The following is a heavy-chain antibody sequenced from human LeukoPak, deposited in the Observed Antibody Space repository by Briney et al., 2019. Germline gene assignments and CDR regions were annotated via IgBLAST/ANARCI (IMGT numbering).Heavy chain of an antibody. CDR2: IIPIFGTA. J-gene: IGHJ4*02. D-gene: IGHD1-26*01. Sequence: SVKVSCKASGGTFSSYAISWVRQAPGQGLEWVGGIIPIFGTANYAQKFQGRVTITADESTSTAYMELSSLRSEDTAVYYCARESKELSAFDYWGQGTLVTVSS. V-gene: IGHV1-69*13. CDR3: ARESKELSAFDY. CDR1: GGTFSSYA.